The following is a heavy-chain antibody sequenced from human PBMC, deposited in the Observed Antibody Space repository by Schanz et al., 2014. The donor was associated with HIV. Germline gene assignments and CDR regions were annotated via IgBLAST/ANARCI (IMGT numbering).Heavy chain of an antibody. J-gene: IGHJ6*02. V-gene: IGHV3-33*01. Sequence: QVQLVESGGGVVQPGRSLRLSCAVSGFTFSSYGMHWVRQAPGKGLEWVAVIWNDGSNTFDADSVKGRFTISRDNAKNSLFLQMESLRAEDTAVYYCARDGGEVWGQGTTVTVSS. CDR3: ARDGGEV. CDR2: IWNDGSNT. CDR1: GFTFSSYG. D-gene: IGHD3-16*01.